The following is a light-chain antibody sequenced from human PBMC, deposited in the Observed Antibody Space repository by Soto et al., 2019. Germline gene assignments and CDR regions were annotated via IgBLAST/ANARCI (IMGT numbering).Light chain of an antibody. J-gene: IGKJ1*01. CDR1: QSVSSTL. V-gene: IGKV3-20*01. CDR2: GVS. Sequence: EIVLTQSPGTLSVSPGERATLSCRASQSVSSTLLTWYQQKPGQAPRLLIYGVSSRATGIPDRFSGSGSGTDFTLTISRLEPEDFAVYFCQHYGDSSWTFGQGTKVDIK. CDR3: QHYGDSSWT.